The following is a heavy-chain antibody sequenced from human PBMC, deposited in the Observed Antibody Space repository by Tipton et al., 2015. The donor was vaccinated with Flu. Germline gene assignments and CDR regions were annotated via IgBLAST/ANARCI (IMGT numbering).Heavy chain of an antibody. D-gene: IGHD4-11*01. CDR3: ARRDYSNYVSEPKNWFDP. V-gene: IGHV4-31*03. Sequence: TLSLTCNVSGDSISSGGYFWSWIRQHPGQGLEWIGYIYYNGRTFYNPSLKSRITISVDTSKNQFSLNLKSVTDADTAVYFCARRDYSNYVSEPKNWFDPWGQGTLVTVSS. CDR1: GDSISSGGYF. J-gene: IGHJ5*02. CDR2: IYYNGRT.